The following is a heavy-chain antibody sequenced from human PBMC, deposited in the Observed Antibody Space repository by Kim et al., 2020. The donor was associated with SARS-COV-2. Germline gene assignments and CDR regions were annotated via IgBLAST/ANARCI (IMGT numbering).Heavy chain of an antibody. CDR1: GFTFSNYA. V-gene: IGHV3-30-3*01. J-gene: IGHJ4*02. CDR3: VRLSAYGYSDH. Sequence: GGSLRLSCAASGFTFSNYAMHWVRQAPGKGLEWVTHISCDGSEKYYGEAVKGRFTVSRDDSKNTLYLLMDSLKTEDTAVYYCVRLSAYGYSDHWGQGTLVTVPS. CDR2: ISCDGSEK. D-gene: IGHD5-12*01.